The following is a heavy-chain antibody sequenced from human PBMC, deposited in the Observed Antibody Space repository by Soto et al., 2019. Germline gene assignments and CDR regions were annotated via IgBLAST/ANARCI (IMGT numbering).Heavy chain of an antibody. Sequence: GGSLRLSCAASGFTFSSYGMHWVRQAPGKGLEWVAVISYDGSNKYYADSVKGRFTISRDNSKNTLYLQMNSLRAEDTAVYYCARAHPETTAPDGMDVWGQGTTVTVSS. CDR3: ARAHPETTAPDGMDV. D-gene: IGHD4-17*01. CDR2: ISYDGSNK. V-gene: IGHV3-30*03. CDR1: GFTFSSYG. J-gene: IGHJ6*02.